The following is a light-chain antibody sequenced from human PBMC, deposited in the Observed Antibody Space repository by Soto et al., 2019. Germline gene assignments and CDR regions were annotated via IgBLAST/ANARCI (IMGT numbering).Light chain of an antibody. CDR2: GAS. Sequence: EIVLTQSPGILSLSPGERATISCRASQSVSSSYLAWYQQKPGQAPRLLIYGASSRATGIPDRFSGSGSGTDVTLTISRLEPEDFAVYYCQQYGRSLWTFGQGTKVEIK. J-gene: IGKJ1*01. CDR1: QSVSSSY. V-gene: IGKV3-20*01. CDR3: QQYGRSLWT.